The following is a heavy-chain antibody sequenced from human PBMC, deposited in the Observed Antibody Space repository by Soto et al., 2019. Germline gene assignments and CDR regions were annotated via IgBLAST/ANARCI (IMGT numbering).Heavy chain of an antibody. J-gene: IGHJ4*02. CDR2: IIPIFGTA. CDR3: ARSPLSDWLDY. V-gene: IGHV1-69*13. CDR1: GGTFSSYA. D-gene: IGHD2-21*02. Sequence: SVKVSCKASGGTFSSYAISWVRQAPGQGLEWMGGIIPIFGTANYAQKFQVRVTITADEPTNTAYMELSSLRSEDTAVYYCARSPLSDWLDYWGQGTLVTVSS.